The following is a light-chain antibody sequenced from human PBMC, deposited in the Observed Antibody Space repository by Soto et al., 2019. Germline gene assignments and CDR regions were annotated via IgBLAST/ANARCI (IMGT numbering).Light chain of an antibody. J-gene: IGKJ2*01. CDR3: QQRGNWPRT. CDR1: QSVSSD. CDR2: DAS. Sequence: EIVLTQSPATLSLSPGERATPSCRASQSVSSDLAWYQQKPGQAPRLLIYDASNRATDIRARFSGSGSGTDFTLTISSLEPEDFAVYYCQQRGNWPRTFGQGTKLEIK. V-gene: IGKV3-11*01.